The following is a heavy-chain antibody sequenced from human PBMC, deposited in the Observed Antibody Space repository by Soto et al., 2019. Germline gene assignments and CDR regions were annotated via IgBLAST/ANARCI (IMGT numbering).Heavy chain of an antibody. J-gene: IGHJ5*01. Sequence: QVQLVESGGGVVQPGRSLRLTWAASGFTFSSNGMHWFRQAPGKGLEWVAIVAYDGSKSYYGDSVRGRFTISRDNSENTLYLQRNSLRAEDTAVYYCARWVGGSMYDNSGKYDSWGQGTLVTVSS. CDR3: ARWVGGSMYDNSGKYDS. CDR2: VAYDGSKS. D-gene: IGHD3-22*01. CDR1: GFTFSSNG. V-gene: IGHV3-30*03.